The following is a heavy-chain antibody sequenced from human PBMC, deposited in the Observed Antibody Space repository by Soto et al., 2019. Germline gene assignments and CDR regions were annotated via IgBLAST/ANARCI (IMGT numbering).Heavy chain of an antibody. Sequence: SETLSLTCTVSGDSIISSDFYGGWVRQPPGKGLEWIGSIFYLGSSYYNPSLKSRVTMSVDTSKNQFSLRLRSVTAADTALYFCARHSLALRKNNWFDPWGQGIMVTVSS. CDR3: ARHSLALRKNNWFDP. J-gene: IGHJ5*02. V-gene: IGHV4-39*01. CDR1: GDSIISSDFY. D-gene: IGHD3-3*02. CDR2: IFYLGSS.